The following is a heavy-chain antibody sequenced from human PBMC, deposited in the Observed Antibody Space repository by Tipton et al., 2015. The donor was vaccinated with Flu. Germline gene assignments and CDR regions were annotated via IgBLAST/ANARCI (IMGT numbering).Heavy chain of an antibody. CDR1: GFSFSNYG. Sequence: SLRLSCATSGFSFSNYGLHWVRQAPGKGLEWVAVLSHDGTNTYYVDSVRGRFTVSRDDSKNTISLQMNSLRVDDTAVYYCARGRYFYDTSGPLDHWGQGTLVSVSS. D-gene: IGHD3-22*01. CDR3: ARGRYFYDTSGPLDH. J-gene: IGHJ4*02. CDR2: LSHDGTNT. V-gene: IGHV3-30*03.